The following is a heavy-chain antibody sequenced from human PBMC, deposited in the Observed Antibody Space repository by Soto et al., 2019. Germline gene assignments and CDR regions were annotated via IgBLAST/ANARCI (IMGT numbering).Heavy chain of an antibody. D-gene: IGHD3-3*01. CDR1: GFTFSTNA. Sequence: PGGSLRLSCAASGFTFSTNAMSWVRQAPGKGLEWVSLISGGGGTTYYADSVKGRFTISSDNSKNTLYLQMNSLRAEDTALYYCAKDRGTGVGLQYFDYWGQGTVVTVSS. J-gene: IGHJ4*02. CDR3: AKDRGTGVGLQYFDY. CDR2: ISGGGGTT. V-gene: IGHV3-23*01.